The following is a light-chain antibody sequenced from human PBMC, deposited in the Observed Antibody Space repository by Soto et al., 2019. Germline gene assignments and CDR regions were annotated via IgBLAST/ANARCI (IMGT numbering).Light chain of an antibody. CDR2: EIN. Sequence: QSALTQPPSASGSPGQSVTISCTGTSSDVGAYDYVSWYQQHPGKAPKLMIYEINKRPSGVPDRFSGSKSGNTASLTVSGLQAEDEADYYCVLYMRSGISVFGGGTKLTVL. CDR3: VLYMRSGISV. J-gene: IGLJ2*01. V-gene: IGLV2-8*01. CDR1: SSDVGAYDY.